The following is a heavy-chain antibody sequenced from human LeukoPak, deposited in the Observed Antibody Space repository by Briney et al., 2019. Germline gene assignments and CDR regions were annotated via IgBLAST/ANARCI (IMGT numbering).Heavy chain of an antibody. D-gene: IGHD3-22*01. Sequence: PGESLKISCKGSGYSFTSYWIGWVRQMPGKGLEWMGIIYPGDSDTRYSPSFQGQVTISADKSISTAYLQWSSLKASDTAMYYCARVSNYYDSSGHAFDIWGQGTMVTVSS. CDR3: ARVSNYYDSSGHAFDI. V-gene: IGHV5-51*01. CDR2: IYPGDSDT. CDR1: GYSFTSYW. J-gene: IGHJ3*02.